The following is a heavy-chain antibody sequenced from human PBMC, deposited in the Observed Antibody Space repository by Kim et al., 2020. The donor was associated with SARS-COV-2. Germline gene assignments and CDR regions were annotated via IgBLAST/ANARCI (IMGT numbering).Heavy chain of an antibody. J-gene: IGHJ4*02. V-gene: IGHV3-23*01. CDR1: GFTFSSYA. CDR3: AKSGSGNYFDY. Sequence: GGSLRLSCAASGFTFSSYAMSWVRQAPGKGLEWVSSVGTSGRNTYYADSVKGRFTISRDNSKNTLYLQMNSLRAEDTAVYYCAKSGSGNYFDYWGQGTL. CDR2: VGTSGRNT. D-gene: IGHD6-25*01.